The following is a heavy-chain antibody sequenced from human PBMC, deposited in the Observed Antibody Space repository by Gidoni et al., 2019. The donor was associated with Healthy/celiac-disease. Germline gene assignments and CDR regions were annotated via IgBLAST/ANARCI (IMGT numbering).Heavy chain of an antibody. J-gene: IGHJ5*02. CDR3: AIDYVEGGLSNLFDP. D-gene: IGHD3-16*01. Sequence: QVQLVESGGGVVKLGRTLRLNCAASAFTFSSYAMHWVSQAPAKGLGCGAGISYDGSNKYYADSVKGIFTISRDNAKNTLYLQMNSLRAEDTAVYYCAIDYVEGGLSNLFDPWGQGTLVTVSS. CDR2: ISYDGSNK. V-gene: IGHV3-30-3*01. CDR1: AFTFSSYA.